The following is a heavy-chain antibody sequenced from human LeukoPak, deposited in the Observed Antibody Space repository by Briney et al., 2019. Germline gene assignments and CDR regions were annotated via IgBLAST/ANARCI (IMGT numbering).Heavy chain of an antibody. D-gene: IGHD2-15*01. V-gene: IGHV3-33*01. CDR1: GFTFSRYG. J-gene: IGHJ4*02. CDR2: IWYDGSNE. Sequence: GGSLRLSCTASGFTFSRYGMHWVRQGPGKGLEWAATIWYDGSNEYYAASVKGRFTISRDNSKNTLLLQMNTLRADDTAVYYCAREQTSSSPAPLGYWGQGTLVTVSS. CDR3: AREQTSSSPAPLGY.